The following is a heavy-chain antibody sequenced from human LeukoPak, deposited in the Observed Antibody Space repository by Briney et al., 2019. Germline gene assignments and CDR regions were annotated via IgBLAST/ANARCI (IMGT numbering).Heavy chain of an antibody. CDR1: GFTFSSYS. CDR2: ISSSSSYI. D-gene: IGHD3-3*01. Sequence: PGGSLRLSCAAPGFTFSSYSMNWVRQAPGKGLEWVSSISSSSSYIYYADSVKGRFTISRDNAKNSLYLQMNSLRAEDTAVYYCASSFDGTIFGVVAGWGQGTLVTVSS. J-gene: IGHJ4*02. V-gene: IGHV3-21*01. CDR3: ASSFDGTIFGVVAG.